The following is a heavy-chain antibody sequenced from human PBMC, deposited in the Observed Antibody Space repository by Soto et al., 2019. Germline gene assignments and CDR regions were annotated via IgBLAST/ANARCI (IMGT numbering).Heavy chain of an antibody. V-gene: IGHV3-9*01. Sequence: EVQLVESGGGLVQPGRSLRLSCAASGFTFDDYAMHWVRQAPGKGLEWVSGISWNSGSIGYADSVKGRFTISRDNSKNTLYLQMNSLRAEDTAVYYCAKDELTGTTGGMDVWGQGTTVTVSS. CDR1: GFTFDDYA. CDR3: AKDELTGTTGGMDV. CDR2: ISWNSGSI. D-gene: IGHD1-7*01. J-gene: IGHJ6*02.